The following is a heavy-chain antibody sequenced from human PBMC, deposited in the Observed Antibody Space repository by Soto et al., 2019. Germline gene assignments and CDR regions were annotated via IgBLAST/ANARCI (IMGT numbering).Heavy chain of an antibody. CDR3: ARVPGGALQSDL. CDR1: GFTFSTYV. D-gene: IGHD3-16*01. Sequence: QVQLVESGGGVVQPGRSLRLSCAASGFTFSTYVMHWVRQAPGKGLEWVAVIWYDGSNKYYADSVKGRFTISRDNSKNTLSLQMNSLRAEDTAMYYCARVPGGALQSDLWGQGTMVTVSS. CDR2: IWYDGSNK. J-gene: IGHJ3*01. V-gene: IGHV3-33*01.